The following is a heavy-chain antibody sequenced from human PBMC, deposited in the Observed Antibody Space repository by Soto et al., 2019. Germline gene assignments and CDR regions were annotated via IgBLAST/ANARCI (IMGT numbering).Heavy chain of an antibody. V-gene: IGHV4-59*01. Sequence: SETLSLTCTVSGGSISSYYWSWIRQPPGKGLEWIGYIYYSGSTNYNPSLKSRVTISVDTSKNQFSLKLSSVTAADTAVYYCARFTTTVSFDYWGQGTLVTVSS. CDR2: IYYSGST. CDR3: ARFTTTVSFDY. CDR1: GGSISSYY. J-gene: IGHJ4*02. D-gene: IGHD4-17*01.